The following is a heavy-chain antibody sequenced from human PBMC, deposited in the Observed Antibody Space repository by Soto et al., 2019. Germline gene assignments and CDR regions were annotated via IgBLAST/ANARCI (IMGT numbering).Heavy chain of an antibody. J-gene: IGHJ4*02. CDR2: ISYDGNNK. CDR3: ARGPSYSDSYFDY. D-gene: IGHD4-17*01. V-gene: IGHV3-30*04. CDR1: GFTFSSYA. Sequence: PGESLTISCAASGFTFSSYAMHWVRQPPGKGLQWLAVISYDGNNKYYADSVEGRFTISRDNSKNTVYLQMNSLRLEDTAVYYCARGPSYSDSYFDYWGQGTLVTVSS.